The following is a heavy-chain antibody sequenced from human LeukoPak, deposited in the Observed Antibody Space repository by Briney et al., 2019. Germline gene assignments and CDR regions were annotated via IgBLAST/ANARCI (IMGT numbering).Heavy chain of an antibody. J-gene: IGHJ4*02. V-gene: IGHV4-59*08. D-gene: IGHD2-2*02. CDR1: GGSISSYY. Sequence: SETLSLTCTVSGGSISSYYWSWIRQPPGRGLEWIGYIYYSGSTNYNPSLKSRVTISVDTSKDQFSLKLSSVTAADTAVYYCATWTQYCSSTSCYKFDYWGQGTLVTVSS. CDR3: ATWTQYCSSTSCYKFDY. CDR2: IYYSGST.